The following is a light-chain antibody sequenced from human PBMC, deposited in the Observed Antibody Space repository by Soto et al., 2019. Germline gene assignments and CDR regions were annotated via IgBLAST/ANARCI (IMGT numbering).Light chain of an antibody. CDR1: QSISSW. CDR2: DAS. CDR3: QQYNSYSWT. J-gene: IGKJ1*01. Sequence: DIPMTQSPSTLSASVGDRVTITCRASQSISSWLAWYQQKPGNAAKLLIYDASSLESRVPSRISGSGSGTEFTLTISRLQPDYFAYYYCQQYNSYSWTFGQGTKVEIK. V-gene: IGKV1-5*01.